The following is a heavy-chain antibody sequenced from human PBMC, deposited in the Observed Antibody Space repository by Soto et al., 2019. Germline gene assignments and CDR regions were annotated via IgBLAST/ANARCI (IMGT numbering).Heavy chain of an antibody. CDR2: INDSGTT. J-gene: IGHJ6*02. V-gene: IGHV4-34*01. Sequence: ASETLSLTCGVSGGSFSDNYWTWIRQPPGKGLQWIGEINDSGTTNYNPSLRSRVTISIDTSKNQFSLNLTSVTAADTAVYYCARFCFFDSSTSSTCPYGLDVWGLGTTVTVSS. CDR3: ARFCFFDSSTSSTCPYGLDV. D-gene: IGHD3-22*01. CDR1: GGSFSDNY.